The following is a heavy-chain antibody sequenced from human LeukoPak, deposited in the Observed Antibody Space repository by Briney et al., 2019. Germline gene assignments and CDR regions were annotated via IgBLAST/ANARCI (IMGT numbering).Heavy chain of an antibody. J-gene: IGHJ4*02. D-gene: IGHD3-22*01. CDR3: ARADYDSSGYPGQDFDY. Sequence: GGSLRLSCAASGFTVSSNYMSWVRQAPGKGLEWVSVIYSGGSTYYADSVKGRFTISRDNSKNTLYLQMNSLRAEDTAVYYCARADYDSSGYPGQDFDYWGQGTLVTVSS. CDR1: GFTVSSNY. CDR2: IYSGGST. V-gene: IGHV3-66*01.